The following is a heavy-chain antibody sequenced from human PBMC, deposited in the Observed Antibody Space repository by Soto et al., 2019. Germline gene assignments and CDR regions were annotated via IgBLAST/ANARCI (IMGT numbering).Heavy chain of an antibody. CDR1: GASMNGYY. CDR3: AGSLGNRGTDIDY. Sequence: QVQLQESGPGLVKPSETLSLTCTVSGASMNGYYWSWIRQPPGKGLEWLGYVYYTGSTNYNPSLKRPITISVDTSKKQFSLSLSSVTAADTAVYFCAGSLGNRGTDIDYWGQGTLVTVSS. CDR2: VYYTGST. D-gene: IGHD5-12*01. V-gene: IGHV4-59*01. J-gene: IGHJ4*02.